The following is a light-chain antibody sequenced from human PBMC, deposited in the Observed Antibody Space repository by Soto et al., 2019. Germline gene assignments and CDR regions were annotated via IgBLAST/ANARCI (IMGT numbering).Light chain of an antibody. V-gene: IGLV1-44*01. Sequence: QSVVTQPPSVSGTPGQGVIISCSNVGRHEVSWYQQVPGMAPKLLIHTTSQRPSGVPDRFSASKSGTSASLAIRGLQSDDEADYFCSSWVDSLSGVVFGRGTKLTVL. CDR3: SSWVDSLSGVV. J-gene: IGLJ2*01. CDR1: NVGRHE. CDR2: TTS.